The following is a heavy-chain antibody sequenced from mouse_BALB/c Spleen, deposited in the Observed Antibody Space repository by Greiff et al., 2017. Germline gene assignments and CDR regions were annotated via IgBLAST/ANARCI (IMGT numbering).Heavy chain of an antibody. J-gene: IGHJ2*01. V-gene: IGHV1S81*02. Sequence: QVQLQQPGAELVKPGASVKLSCKASGYTFTSYWMHWVKQRPGQGLEWIGEINPSNGRTNYNEKFKSKATLTVDKSSSTAYMQLSSLTSEDSAVYYCAQTGGNDYWGQGTTLTVSS. CDR3: AQTGGNDY. D-gene: IGHD2-1*01. CDR2: INPSNGRT. CDR1: GYTFTSYW.